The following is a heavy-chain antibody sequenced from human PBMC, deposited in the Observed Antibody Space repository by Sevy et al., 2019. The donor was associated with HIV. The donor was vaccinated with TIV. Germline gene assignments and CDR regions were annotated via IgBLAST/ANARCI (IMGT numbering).Heavy chain of an antibody. CDR1: GFTFSSYD. J-gene: IGHJ5*02. Sequence: GGSLRLSCTASGFTFSSYDMNWVRQAPGKGLEWVSKISSSGSSIYYADSVKGRFTISRDNAKNSLNLQMNSLRAGDTAVYYCTGNGGAFDNGFDPWGQGTLVTVSS. CDR3: TGNGGAFDNGFDP. D-gene: IGHD2-8*01. CDR2: ISSSGSSI. V-gene: IGHV3-48*03.